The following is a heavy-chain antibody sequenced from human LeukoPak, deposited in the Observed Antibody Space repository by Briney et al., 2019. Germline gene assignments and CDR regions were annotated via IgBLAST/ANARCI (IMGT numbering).Heavy chain of an antibody. V-gene: IGHV3-21*01. Sequence: GGSLRLSCAASGFTFSSYEMNWVRQAPGKGLEWVSSISSSSSYIYYADSVKGRFTIARDNAKNSVYLQMHSLRTEDTAVYFCARVDYQLLVGWFDPWGQGTLVTVSS. CDR1: GFTFSSYE. CDR2: ISSSSSYI. D-gene: IGHD1-26*01. CDR3: ARVDYQLLVGWFDP. J-gene: IGHJ5*02.